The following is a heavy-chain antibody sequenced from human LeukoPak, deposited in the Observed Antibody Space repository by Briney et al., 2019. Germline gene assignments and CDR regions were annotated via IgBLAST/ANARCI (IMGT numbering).Heavy chain of an antibody. Sequence: ASVKVSCKASGYTFTSYGISWVRQAPGQGREWMGWISAYNGNTNYAQKLQGRVTMTTYTSTSTAYMELMSLRSDDTAVYYCARDYLAYCGGDCYSGYDYWGQGTLVTVSS. CDR1: GYTFTSYG. CDR2: ISAYNGNT. V-gene: IGHV1-18*01. CDR3: ARDYLAYCGGDCYSGYDY. D-gene: IGHD2-21*02. J-gene: IGHJ4*02.